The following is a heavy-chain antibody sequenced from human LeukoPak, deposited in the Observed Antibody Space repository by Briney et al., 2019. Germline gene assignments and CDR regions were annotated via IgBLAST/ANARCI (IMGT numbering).Heavy chain of an antibody. D-gene: IGHD5-24*01. V-gene: IGHV1-3*01. CDR3: ATGDGYNKYFQH. CDR2: INAGHGNT. J-gene: IGHJ1*01. Sequence: ASVNVSCKASGYTFTSYAIQWVRQAPGQRLEWMGWINAGHGNTKYSQKFQGRVTITRDTSASTAYMELSSLRSEDTAVYYCATGDGYNKYFQHWGQGTLVTVSS. CDR1: GYTFTSYA.